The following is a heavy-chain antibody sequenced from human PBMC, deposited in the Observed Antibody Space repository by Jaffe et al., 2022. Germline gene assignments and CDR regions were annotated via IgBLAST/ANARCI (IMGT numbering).Heavy chain of an antibody. Sequence: EVQLVESGGGLVQPGGSLRLSCAASGFTFSSYWMSWVRQAPGKGLEWVANIKQDGSEKYYVDSVKGRFTISRDNAKNSLYLQMNSLRAEDTAVYYCARDQGIQGYYDSSASDYWGQGTLVTVSS. J-gene: IGHJ4*02. CDR2: IKQDGSEK. D-gene: IGHD3-22*01. V-gene: IGHV3-7*05. CDR3: ARDQGIQGYYDSSASDY. CDR1: GFTFSSYW.